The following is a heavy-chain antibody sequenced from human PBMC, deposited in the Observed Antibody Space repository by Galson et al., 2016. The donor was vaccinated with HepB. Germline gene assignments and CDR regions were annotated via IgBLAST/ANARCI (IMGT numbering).Heavy chain of an antibody. CDR1: GFTFSSYS. CDR2: ISGSTTYR. V-gene: IGHV3-21*01. CDR3: ARERGYDFWSGYYSPHKYGMDV. J-gene: IGHJ6*02. Sequence: SLRLSCAVSGFTFSSYSVNWVRQAPGKGLEWVSSISGSTTYRYYADSVKGRFTISNDNAKNSLFLQMNSLRAEDTAVYYCARERGYDFWSGYYSPHKYGMDVWGQGTTVTVSS. D-gene: IGHD3-3*01.